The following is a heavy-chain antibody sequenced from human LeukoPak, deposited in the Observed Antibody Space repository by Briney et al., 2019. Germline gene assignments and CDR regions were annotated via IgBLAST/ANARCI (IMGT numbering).Heavy chain of an antibody. Sequence: PGGSLRLSCVASGFAVGSNYMSWVRQAPGKGLEWVSSISGTGDVSKYADSVKGRFTISRDNSKNTLYLQVNSLRAEETAVYYCAKEDRRVRSGFDPWGQGTLVTVSS. CDR3: AKEDRRVRSGFDP. D-gene: IGHD1-14*01. V-gene: IGHV3-23*01. J-gene: IGHJ5*02. CDR2: ISGTGDVS. CDR1: GFAVGSNY.